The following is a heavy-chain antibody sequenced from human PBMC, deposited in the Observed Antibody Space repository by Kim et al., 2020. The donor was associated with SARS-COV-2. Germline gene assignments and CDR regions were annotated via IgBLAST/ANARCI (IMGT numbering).Heavy chain of an antibody. V-gene: IGHV4-39*07. CDR3: ARVKAAAGTNYFDY. J-gene: IGHJ4*02. Sequence: NPALKSRGTISVDTSKNQFSLKLSSVTAADTAVYYCARVKAAAGTNYFDYWGQGTLVTVSS. D-gene: IGHD6-13*01.